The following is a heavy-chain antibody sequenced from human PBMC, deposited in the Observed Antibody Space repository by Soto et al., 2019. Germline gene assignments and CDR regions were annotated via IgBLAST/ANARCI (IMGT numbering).Heavy chain of an antibody. CDR2: IISDGSGT. Sequence: GGSLRLSCAASGFTFSSYWMHWVRQAPGKGLVWVSRIISDGSGTRYADSVKGRFTISRDNAKNTLYLQMNSLRAEDTAVYYCARDGSAGSSSPGYYFDYWGQGTLVTVSS. CDR1: GFTFSSYW. D-gene: IGHD6-6*01. CDR3: ARDGSAGSSSPGYYFDY. J-gene: IGHJ4*02. V-gene: IGHV3-74*01.